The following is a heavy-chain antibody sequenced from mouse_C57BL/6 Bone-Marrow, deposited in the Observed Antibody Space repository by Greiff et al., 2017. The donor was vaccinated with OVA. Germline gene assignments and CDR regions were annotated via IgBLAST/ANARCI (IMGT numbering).Heavy chain of an antibody. D-gene: IGHD1-1*01. CDR2: INPNYGTT. CDR3: AFYDGSSYRYFDV. CDR1: GYSFTDYN. V-gene: IGHV1-39*01. J-gene: IGHJ1*03. Sequence: VQLKESGPELVKPGASVKISCKASGYSFTDYNMNWVKPSNGKSLEWIGVINPNYGTTSYNQKFKGKATLTVDQSSSTAYMQLNSLTSEDSAVYYGAFYDGSSYRYFDVWGTGTTVTVSS.